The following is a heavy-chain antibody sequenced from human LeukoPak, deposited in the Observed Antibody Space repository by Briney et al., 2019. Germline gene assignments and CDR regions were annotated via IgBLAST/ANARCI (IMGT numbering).Heavy chain of an antibody. D-gene: IGHD6-13*01. CDR1: GGSISSYY. J-gene: IGHJ4*02. CDR3: ARGYSSSWNYFDY. CDR2: VFDSGST. V-gene: IGHV4-59*01. Sequence: PSETLSLTCTVSGGSISSYYWSWIRQPPGKGLEWIGYVFDSGSTNYNPSLKSRVTISVDTSKKQFSLKLSSVTAADTAVYYCARGYSSSWNYFDYWGQGTLVTVSS.